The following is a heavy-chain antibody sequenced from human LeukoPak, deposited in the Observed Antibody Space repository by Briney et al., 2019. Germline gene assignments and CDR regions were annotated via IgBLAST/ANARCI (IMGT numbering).Heavy chain of an antibody. Sequence: SSVKVSCKASVYTFTGYYMHWVQQAPAQGLEWMGWINPNSGGTNYPQKFQGRVTMTRDTSISTAYMELSRLRSDDTAVYYCARDLRIVATSNWFDPWGQGTLVTVSS. CDR3: ARDLRIVATSNWFDP. CDR2: INPNSGGT. CDR1: VYTFTGYY. V-gene: IGHV1-2*02. J-gene: IGHJ5*02. D-gene: IGHD5-12*01.